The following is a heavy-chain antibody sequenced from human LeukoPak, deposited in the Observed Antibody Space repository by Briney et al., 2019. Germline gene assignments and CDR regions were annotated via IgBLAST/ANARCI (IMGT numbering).Heavy chain of an antibody. Sequence: GGSLRLSCEASGFTFSAYAMTWVRQAPGKGLEWVSSIGSDNKPHYSESVKGRFAISRDNSKSMLFLQLNSLRAEDTAIYFCAKDPANQLLYPAHFSHWGQGTLVTVSS. CDR3: AKDPANQLLYPAHFSH. CDR1: GFTFSAYA. CDR2: IGSDNKP. V-gene: IGHV3-23*01. D-gene: IGHD2-2*01. J-gene: IGHJ1*01.